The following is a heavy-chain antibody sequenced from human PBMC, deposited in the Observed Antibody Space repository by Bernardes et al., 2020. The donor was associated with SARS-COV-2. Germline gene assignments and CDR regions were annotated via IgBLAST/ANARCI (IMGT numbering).Heavy chain of an antibody. CDR3: TTGTWVLRFLEDY. D-gene: IGHD3-3*01. V-gene: IGHV3-15*01. CDR2: IKSKTDGGTT. J-gene: IGHJ4*02. Sequence: GGSLRLSCAASGFTFSNAWMSWVRQAPGKGLEWVGRIKSKTDGGTTDYAAPVKGRFTISRDDSKNTLYLQMNSLKTEDTAVYYCTTGTWVLRFLEDYWGQGTLVTVSS. CDR1: GFTFSNAW.